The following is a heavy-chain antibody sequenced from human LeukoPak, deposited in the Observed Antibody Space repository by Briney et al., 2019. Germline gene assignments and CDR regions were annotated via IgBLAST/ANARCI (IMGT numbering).Heavy chain of an antibody. J-gene: IGHJ4*02. D-gene: IGHD5-18*01. V-gene: IGHV3-30*02. Sequence: AGGSLRLSCAASGFTFSSYGMHWVRQAPGKGVEWVAFIRYDGSNKYYADSVKGRFTISRDNSKNTLYLQMNSLRAEDTAVYYGARYSYGHRALDYWGQGTLVTVSS. CDR3: ARYSYGHRALDY. CDR1: GFTFSSYG. CDR2: IRYDGSNK.